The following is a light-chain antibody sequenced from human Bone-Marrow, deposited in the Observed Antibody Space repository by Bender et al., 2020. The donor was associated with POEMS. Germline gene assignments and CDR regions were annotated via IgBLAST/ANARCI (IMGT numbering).Light chain of an antibody. V-gene: IGLV2-23*02. Sequence: QSALTQPASVSGSPGQSITISCSGTSSDVGKYDLVAWYQQHPGKAPQLMIYEVNKRPSGVSNRFSGSKSGNTASLTISGLQAEDEADYYCCSYAGSGLGVFGGGTKVTVL. CDR2: EVN. CDR3: CSYAGSGLGV. CDR1: SSDVGKYDL. J-gene: IGLJ3*02.